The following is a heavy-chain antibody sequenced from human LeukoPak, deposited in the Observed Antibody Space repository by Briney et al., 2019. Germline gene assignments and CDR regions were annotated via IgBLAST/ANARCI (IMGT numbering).Heavy chain of an antibody. CDR1: GGSLSSFY. J-gene: IGHJ6*03. CDR2: IYPTGST. V-gene: IGHV4-4*07. D-gene: IGHD3-9*01. Sequence: SETLSLTCTVSGGSLSSFYWSWIRQPAGKGLEWIGRIYPTGSTNYNPSLKSRVTMSVDTSKNQFSLKLSSVTAADTAVYYCARIGTITSRGYFDWLQNYYYYYMDVWGKGTTVTISS. CDR3: ARIGTITSRGYFDWLQNYYYYYMDV.